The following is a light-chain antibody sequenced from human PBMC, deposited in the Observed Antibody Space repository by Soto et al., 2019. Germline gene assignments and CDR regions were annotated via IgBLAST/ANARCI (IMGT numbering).Light chain of an antibody. J-gene: IGLJ3*02. V-gene: IGLV4-69*01. CDR3: QTWSTDMRV. Sequence: QSVLTQPPSASASLGASVKLTCTLSSGHNSYAIAWHQQQPEKGPRYLMKLNSDGSHSKGDGIPDRFSGSSSGAERYLTISSLQSEDEADYYCQTWSTDMRVFGGGTKLTV. CDR1: SGHNSYA. CDR2: LNSDGSH.